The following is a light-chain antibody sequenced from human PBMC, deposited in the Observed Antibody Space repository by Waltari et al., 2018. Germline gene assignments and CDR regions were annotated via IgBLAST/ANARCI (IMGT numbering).Light chain of an antibody. J-gene: IGKJ4*01. V-gene: IGKV3-11*01. CDR3: QQRSNWQGLT. CDR1: QSVGSY. Sequence: EIVLTQSPATLYLSPGESATLSCRATQSVGSYLAWYQQRPGQAPRLLIYDASSRATDIPARFSGSGSGTDFTLTISSLEPEDFAIYYCQQRSNWQGLTFGGGTRVEIK. CDR2: DAS.